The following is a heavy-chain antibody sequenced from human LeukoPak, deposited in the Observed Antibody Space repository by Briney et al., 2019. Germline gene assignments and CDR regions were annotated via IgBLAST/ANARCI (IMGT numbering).Heavy chain of an antibody. CDR3: ARDGGIADTRLDY. V-gene: IGHV6-1*01. CDR1: GHSVSSNSAA. CDR2: TYDGSKWYH. D-gene: IGHD6-13*01. Sequence: SQTLSLTCAIPGHSVSSNSAAWNWIRQSLSSDLEWVGRTYDGSKWYHDHAVSVKSRITINPDTSKTQFSLQLNSVTPEDTAVYYCARDGGIADTRLDYSGQASLASLS. J-gene: IGHJ4*02.